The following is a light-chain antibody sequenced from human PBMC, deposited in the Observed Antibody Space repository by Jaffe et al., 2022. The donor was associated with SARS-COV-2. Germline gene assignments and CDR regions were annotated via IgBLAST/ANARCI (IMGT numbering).Light chain of an antibody. V-gene: IGLV1-51*01. CDR3: GTWDSSLTIDV. CDR1: SSNIGNNY. CDR2: DNN. Sequence: QSVLTQPPSVSAAPGQKVTISCSGSSSNIGNNYVSWYQQLPGTAPKLLLYDNNKRPSGIPDRFSGSKSATSATLGITGLQTGDEADYYCGTWDSSLTIDVFGGGTKLTVL. J-gene: IGLJ3*02.